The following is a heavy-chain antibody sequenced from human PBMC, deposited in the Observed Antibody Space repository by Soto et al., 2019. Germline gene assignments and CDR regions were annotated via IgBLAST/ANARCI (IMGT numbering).Heavy chain of an antibody. CDR3: ASLTTVTINYYYGMDV. CDR1: GGSFSGYY. CDR2: INHSGST. Sequence: SETLSLTCAVYGGSFSGYYWSWIRQPPGKGLEWIGEINHSGSTNYNPSLKSRVTISVDTSKNQFSLKLSSVTAADTAVYYCASLTTVTINYYYGMDVWGQGTTVTVSS. D-gene: IGHD4-17*01. V-gene: IGHV4-34*01. J-gene: IGHJ6*02.